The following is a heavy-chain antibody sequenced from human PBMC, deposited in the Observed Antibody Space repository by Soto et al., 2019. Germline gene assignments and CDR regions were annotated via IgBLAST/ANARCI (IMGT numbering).Heavy chain of an antibody. CDR3: VGQRTTVKTKPYLDY. D-gene: IGHD4-4*01. CDR1: GGSVTNSSYY. J-gene: IGHJ4*02. CDR2: VYYRGRS. V-gene: IGHV4-39*01. Sequence: SETLSLTCTVSGGSVTNSSYYWGWIRQSPGKGLEWIGSVYYRGRSYSKSSVKSRVTISVDTSKNQFSLNLNSVTASDTAVYFCVGQRTTVKTKPYLDYWGRGALVPVSS.